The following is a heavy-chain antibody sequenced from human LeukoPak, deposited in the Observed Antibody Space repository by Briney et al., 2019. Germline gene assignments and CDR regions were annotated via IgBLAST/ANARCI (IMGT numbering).Heavy chain of an antibody. CDR3: ARGPGYYGSGSYSETPFQH. Sequence: PGGSLRLSCAASGFSFNDYAMNWVRQAPGKGLEWVSSISDDGAYIYYADSVKGRFTISRDNSKNTLYLQMNSLRAEDTAVYYCARGPGYYGSGSYSETPFQHWGQGPLVTVSS. D-gene: IGHD3-10*01. V-gene: IGHV3-21*04. CDR2: ISDDGAYI. J-gene: IGHJ1*01. CDR1: GFSFNDYA.